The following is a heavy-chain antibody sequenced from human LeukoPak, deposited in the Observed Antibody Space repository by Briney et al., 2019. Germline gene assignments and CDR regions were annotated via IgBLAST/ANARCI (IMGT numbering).Heavy chain of an antibody. D-gene: IGHD3-9*01. CDR3: ARVPKYYDVFALDY. J-gene: IGHJ4*02. V-gene: IGHV3-7*01. Sequence: PGGSLRLSCAASGFDFSLYWMTWVRQAPGKGLEWVANIKEDGSEKYYVESVKGRFTISRDNAKKSLSLQMNSLRAEDTAVYYCARVPKYYDVFALDYWGPGTLVTVSS. CDR1: GFDFSLYW. CDR2: IKEDGSEK.